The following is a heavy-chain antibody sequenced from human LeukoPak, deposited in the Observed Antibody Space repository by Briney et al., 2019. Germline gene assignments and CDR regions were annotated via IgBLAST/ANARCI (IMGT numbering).Heavy chain of an antibody. J-gene: IGHJ4*02. CDR3: ARGDGAFDY. Sequence: ESGPTLVNPTQTLTLTCTFSGFSLSASVMCVSWICQPPGKALEWLALIDWDGDTYYSTSLKTRLTISKGSSKNQVVLTMTNMDPVDTATYYCARGDGAFDYWGQGTLVTVSS. V-gene: IGHV2-70*01. CDR2: IDWDGDT. CDR1: GFSLSASVMC.